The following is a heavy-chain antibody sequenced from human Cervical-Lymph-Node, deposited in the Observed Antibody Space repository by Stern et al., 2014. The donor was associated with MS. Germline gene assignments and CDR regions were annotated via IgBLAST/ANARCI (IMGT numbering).Heavy chain of an antibody. CDR3: ARGYYFDY. V-gene: IGHV4-38-2*02. CDR1: NYSISSGFY. CDR2: IYHNGRA. Sequence: QVQLVESGPGLVKPSETLSLPCTVSNYSISSGFYWGWIRQPPGKGLQWNALIYHNGRAFYNAYLHSRVTVSVETSRNELSLELKSVTAADTAVYYCARGYYFDYWGPGTLVTVSS. J-gene: IGHJ4*01.